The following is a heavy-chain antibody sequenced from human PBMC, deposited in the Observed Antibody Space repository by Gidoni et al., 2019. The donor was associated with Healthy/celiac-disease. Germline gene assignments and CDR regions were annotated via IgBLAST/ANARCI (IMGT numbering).Heavy chain of an antibody. CDR2: IYTSGST. CDR3: ARAQQQLATAPFDY. V-gene: IGHV4-61*02. D-gene: IGHD6-13*01. CDR1: GGAISSGSYY. Sequence: QVQLQESGPGLVKPSQTLSLTCTVSGGAISSGSYYWSWIRQPAGKGLEWIGRIYTSGSTNYNPSLKSRVTISVDTSKNQFSLKLSSVTAADTAVYYCARAQQQLATAPFDYWGQGTLVTVSS. J-gene: IGHJ4*02.